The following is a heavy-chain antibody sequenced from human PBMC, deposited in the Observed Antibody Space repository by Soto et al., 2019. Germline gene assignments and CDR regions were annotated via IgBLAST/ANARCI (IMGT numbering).Heavy chain of an antibody. Sequence: EVQLVDSGGGLVQPGGSLRLSCAASGFSFSNYWMSWVRQAPGKGLEWVANIEHDGSGTYYLDSVKGRFTISRHNAKSSLLLQMNNLRVEDTAVYYCARDLGYDSSSACDFWGQGTLVTVSS. CDR1: GFSFSNYW. J-gene: IGHJ4*02. D-gene: IGHD6-6*01. CDR3: ARDLGYDSSSACDF. CDR2: IEHDGSGT. V-gene: IGHV3-7*01.